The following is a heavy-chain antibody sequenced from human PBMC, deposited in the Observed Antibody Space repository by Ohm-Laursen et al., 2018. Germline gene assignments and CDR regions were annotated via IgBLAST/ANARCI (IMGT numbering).Heavy chain of an antibody. CDR1: GFTFTSYA. V-gene: IGHV3-23*01. CDR2: VSSSGGNT. J-gene: IGHJ4*02. CDR3: AKGVSHYYDSSGYYVLDY. D-gene: IGHD3-22*01. Sequence: GSLRLSCAASGFTFTSYAMSWVRQAPGKGLEWVSAVSSSGGNTYYADSVKGRFTISRDNSKNTLDLQMNRLRAEDTAVYYCAKGVSHYYDSSGYYVLDYWGQGTLVTVSS.